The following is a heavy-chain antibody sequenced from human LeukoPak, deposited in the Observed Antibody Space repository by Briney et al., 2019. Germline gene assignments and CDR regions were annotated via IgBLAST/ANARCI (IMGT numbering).Heavy chain of an antibody. J-gene: IGHJ3*02. CDR3: ARDGARSSGWYSGAFDI. D-gene: IGHD6-19*01. CDR2: ISAYNGNT. CDR1: GYTFTSYG. V-gene: IGHV1-18*01. Sequence: ASVKVSCKASGYTFTSYGISWVRQAPGQGLEWMGWISAYNGNTNYAQKLQGRVTMTTDTSTSTAYMGLRSLRSDDTAVYYCARDGARSSGWYSGAFDIWGQGTMVTVSS.